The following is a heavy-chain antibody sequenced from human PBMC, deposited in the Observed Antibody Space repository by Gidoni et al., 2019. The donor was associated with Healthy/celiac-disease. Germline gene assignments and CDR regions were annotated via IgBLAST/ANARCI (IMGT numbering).Heavy chain of an antibody. V-gene: IGHV1-3*01. CDR3: ARDKTSSSWFNFDY. CDR2: INAGNGNT. D-gene: IGHD6-13*01. CDR1: GYTFTSYA. Sequence: QVQLVQSGAEVKKPGASVKVSCQASGYTFTSYAMHWGRQAPGQRLEWMGWINAGNGNTKYSQKFQGRVTITRDTSASTAYMELSSLRSEDTAVYYCARDKTSSSWFNFDYWGQGTLVTVSS. J-gene: IGHJ4*02.